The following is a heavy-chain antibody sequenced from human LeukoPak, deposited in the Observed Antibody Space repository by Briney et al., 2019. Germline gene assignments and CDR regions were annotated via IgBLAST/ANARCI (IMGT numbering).Heavy chain of an antibody. CDR2: IIPIFGTA. Sequence: ASVKVPCKASGGTFSSYAISWVRQAPGQGLEWMGGIIPIFGTANYAQKFQGRVTIAADKSTSTAYMELSSLRSEDTAVYYCARFGRCGGDCNGDAFDIWGQGTMVTVSS. CDR3: ARFGRCGGDCNGDAFDI. D-gene: IGHD2-21*02. CDR1: GGTFSSYA. V-gene: IGHV1-69*06. J-gene: IGHJ3*02.